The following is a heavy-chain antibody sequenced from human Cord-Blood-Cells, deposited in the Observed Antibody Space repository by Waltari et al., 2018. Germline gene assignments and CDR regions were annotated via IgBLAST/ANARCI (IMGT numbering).Heavy chain of an antibody. CDR2: INHSGST. J-gene: IGHJ4*02. D-gene: IGHD6-19*01. Sequence: QVQLQQWGAGLLKPSETLPLTCAVYGGSSSGSSLTWLRQPPGKGLEWIGEINHSGSTNYNPSLKSRVTISVDTSKNQFSLKLSSVTAADTAVYYCARGASGWYKDFDYWGQGTLVTVSS. V-gene: IGHV4-34*01. CDR1: GGSSSGSS. CDR3: ARGASGWYKDFDY.